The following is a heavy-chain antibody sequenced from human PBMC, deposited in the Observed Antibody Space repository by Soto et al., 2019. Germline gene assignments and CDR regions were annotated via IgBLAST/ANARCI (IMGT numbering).Heavy chain of an antibody. CDR1: GFNFGAYA. D-gene: IGHD6-19*01. CDR2: ISGSSSGT. CDR3: AKDRSENFWVYYYAMDV. V-gene: IGHV3-23*01. Sequence: LRLSCEASGFNFGAYAMSWVRQAPGKGLEWVSGISGSSSGTYYTDSVKGQFTISRDNSKNTVYLQMNSLRGEDTAVYYCAKDRSENFWVYYYAMDVWGQGTAVTVSS. J-gene: IGHJ6*02.